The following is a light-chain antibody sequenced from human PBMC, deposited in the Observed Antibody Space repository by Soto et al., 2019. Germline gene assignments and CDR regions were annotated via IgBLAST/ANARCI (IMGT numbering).Light chain of an antibody. CDR1: QSFDSRY. CDR3: QQYGDSPPWT. CDR2: GAS. Sequence: EIVLTQSPGTLSLSPGESATLSCRASQSFDSRYLTWYQQKPGQAPRLLIYGASIRATGVPHRFSGSGSGTDFTLPISRLEPEDFAVYYCQQYGDSPPWTFGHGTKLEIK. J-gene: IGKJ2*02. V-gene: IGKV3-20*01.